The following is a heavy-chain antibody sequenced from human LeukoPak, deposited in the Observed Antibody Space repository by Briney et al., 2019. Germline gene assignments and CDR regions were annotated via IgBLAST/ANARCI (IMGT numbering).Heavy chain of an antibody. J-gene: IGHJ4*02. Sequence: GGSLRLSCSASGFTFSRYDMLWVRQAPGKGLEYVSGINDNGGITHYGHSVKGRFSISRDNSKNTLHLQMSTLRAEDTALYYCVKDVGGSYAFDYWGQGILVTVAS. CDR1: GFTFSRYD. D-gene: IGHD1-26*01. CDR3: VKDVGGSYAFDY. CDR2: INDNGGIT. V-gene: IGHV3-64D*09.